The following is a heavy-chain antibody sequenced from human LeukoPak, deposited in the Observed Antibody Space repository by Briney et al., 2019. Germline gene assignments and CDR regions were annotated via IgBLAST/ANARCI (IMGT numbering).Heavy chain of an antibody. Sequence: ASVKVSCKASGYTFTTYSLTWVRQVPGQGLEWMGWISAYNGNTNYAQKFQGRVTMTRDTSTSTVYMELSSLRSEDTAVYYCARPWGYWGQGTLVTVSS. CDR2: ISAYNGNT. CDR3: ARPWGY. CDR1: GYTFTTYS. D-gene: IGHD7-27*01. V-gene: IGHV1-18*01. J-gene: IGHJ4*02.